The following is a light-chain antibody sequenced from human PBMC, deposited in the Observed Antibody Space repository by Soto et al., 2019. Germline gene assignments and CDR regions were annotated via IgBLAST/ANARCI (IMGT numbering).Light chain of an antibody. CDR1: SSDVGGYNY. CDR2: EVT. CDR3: TSFAGRIIP. V-gene: IGLV2-8*01. Sequence: QSALTQPPSASGSPGQSVTISCTGTSSDVGGYNYVSWYQQHPDKAPKLIIYEVTKRPSGVPDRFSGSKSGNTAFMTVSGLQAEDEADYYCTSFAGRIIPFGTGTKLTVL. J-gene: IGLJ1*01.